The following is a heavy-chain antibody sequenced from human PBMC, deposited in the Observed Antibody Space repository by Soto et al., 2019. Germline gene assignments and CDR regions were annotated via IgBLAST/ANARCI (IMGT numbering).Heavy chain of an antibody. V-gene: IGHV6-1*01. D-gene: IGHD5-12*01. J-gene: IGHJ5*02. Sequence: SQTLSLTCAISGDSVSSNSAAWNWIRQSPSRGLEWLGRTYYRSKWYNDYAVSVKSRITINPDTSKNQFSLQLNSVTPEDTAVYYCARVPIRSSGYDYNWFDPWGQGTLVTVSS. CDR3: ARVPIRSSGYDYNWFDP. CDR2: TYYRSKWYN. CDR1: GDSVSSNSAA.